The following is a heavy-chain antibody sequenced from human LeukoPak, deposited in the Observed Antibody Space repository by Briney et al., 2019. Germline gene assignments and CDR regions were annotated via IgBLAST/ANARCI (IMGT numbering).Heavy chain of an antibody. CDR1: GFTFSSYG. J-gene: IGHJ4*02. D-gene: IGHD3-9*01. Sequence: GRSLRLSCAASGFTFSSYGMHWVRQAPGKGLEWVAVISYDGSNKYYADSVKGRFTISRDNSKNTLYLQMNSLRAEDTAVYYCAKEARFDWLCNYWGQGTLVTVSS. CDR3: AKEARFDWLCNY. CDR2: ISYDGSNK. V-gene: IGHV3-30*18.